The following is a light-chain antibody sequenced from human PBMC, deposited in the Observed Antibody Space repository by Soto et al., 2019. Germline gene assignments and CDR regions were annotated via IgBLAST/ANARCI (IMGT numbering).Light chain of an antibody. Sequence: QSALTQPPSASGSPGQSVTISCTGTSSDIGAYDYVSWFQQHPGKAPKLIIYDVNKRPSGVPDRFSASKSGTTASLTVSGLQAEDEVDYYCISYAGIDILVFGGGTKLTVL. CDR3: ISYAGIDILV. CDR2: DVN. J-gene: IGLJ2*01. V-gene: IGLV2-8*01. CDR1: SSDIGAYDY.